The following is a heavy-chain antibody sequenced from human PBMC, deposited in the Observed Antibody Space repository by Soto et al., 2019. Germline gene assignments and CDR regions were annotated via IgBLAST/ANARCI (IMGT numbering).Heavy chain of an antibody. V-gene: IGHV3-53*02. CDR2: IYSGGST. D-gene: IGHD6-19*01. Sequence: VHLVETGGGWIQPGGSRRLSCAASGFTASSNYMSWVGQAPGKGLEWVSVIYSGGSTYYADSVKGRFTISRDSSKNTLYLQMNSLRAEDTAVYYCARASGWPTYCFDYWGLGTLVTVSS. CDR3: ARASGWPTYCFDY. CDR1: GFTASSNY. J-gene: IGHJ4*02.